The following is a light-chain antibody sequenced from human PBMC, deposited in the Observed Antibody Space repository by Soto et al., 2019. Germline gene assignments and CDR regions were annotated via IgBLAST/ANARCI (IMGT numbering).Light chain of an antibody. J-gene: IGKJ1*01. Sequence: DFVMTQAPDSLAVSLGERATINCKSSQSVLYNSNNKNHLGWFQQKPGHPPKLLIYGASFRPSGVPDRFSGSGSGTDFTLTISSLQAEDVAVYYCQQSYSTPQTFGQGTKVEIK. CDR1: QSVLYNSNNKNH. V-gene: IGKV4-1*01. CDR2: GAS. CDR3: QQSYSTPQT.